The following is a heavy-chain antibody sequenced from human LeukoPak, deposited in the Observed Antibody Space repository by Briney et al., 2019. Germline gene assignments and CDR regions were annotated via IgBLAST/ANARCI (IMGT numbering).Heavy chain of an antibody. J-gene: IGHJ5*02. D-gene: IGHD3-10*01. Sequence: SETLSLTCTVSGGSISSSSYYWGWIRQPPGKGLEWIGSIYYSGSTYYNPSLKSRVTISVDTSKNQFSLKLSSVTAADTAVYYCARAVVRGVYNWFDPWGQGTLVTVSS. V-gene: IGHV4-39*07. CDR1: GGSISSSSYY. CDR3: ARAVVRGVYNWFDP. CDR2: IYYSGST.